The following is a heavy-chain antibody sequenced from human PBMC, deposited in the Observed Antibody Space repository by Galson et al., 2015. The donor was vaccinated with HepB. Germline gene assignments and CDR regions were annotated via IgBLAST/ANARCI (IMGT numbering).Heavy chain of an antibody. J-gene: IGHJ4*02. CDR1: GFTFRSSS. D-gene: IGHD3-9*01. V-gene: IGHV3-21*01. CDR2: ISSSSSYI. Sequence: SLRLSCAASGFTFRSSSMSWVRQAPRKGLEWVSSISSSSSYIYYADSVKGRFTISRDNAKNSLYLQMNSLRAEDTAVYYCARVQRYFDWLGGWGQNDYWGQGTLVTVSS. CDR3: ARVQRYFDWLGGWGQNDY.